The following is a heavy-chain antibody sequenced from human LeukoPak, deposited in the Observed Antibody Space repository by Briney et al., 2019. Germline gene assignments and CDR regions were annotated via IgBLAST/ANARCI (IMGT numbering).Heavy chain of an antibody. CDR2: ISSSSSYI. D-gene: IGHD2-2*01. CDR3: ARGPPLPAANGPMGY. CDR1: GFTFSSYS. J-gene: IGHJ4*02. V-gene: IGHV3-21*01. Sequence: KSGGSLRPSCAASGFTFSSYSMNWVRQAPGKGLEWVSSISSSSSYIYYADSVKGRFTISRDNAKNPLYLQMNSLRAEDTAVYYCARGPPLPAANGPMGYWGQGTLVTVSS.